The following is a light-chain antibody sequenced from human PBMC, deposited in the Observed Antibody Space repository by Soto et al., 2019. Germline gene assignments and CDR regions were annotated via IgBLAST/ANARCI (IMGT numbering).Light chain of an antibody. CDR3: QQYNNWPRT. CDR2: GVS. CDR1: QSVSSD. Sequence: MMMAQSPATLSVSPGERVTLSCRASQSVSSDLAWYHQKPGQAPRLLIYGVSTRATGIPARFSGSGSGTEFTLTINSLQSEDFAVYYCQQYNNWPRTFGQGTKVDIK. V-gene: IGKV3-15*01. J-gene: IGKJ1*01.